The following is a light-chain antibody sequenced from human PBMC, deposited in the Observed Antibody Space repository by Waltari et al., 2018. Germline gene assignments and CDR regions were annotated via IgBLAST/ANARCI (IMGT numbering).Light chain of an antibody. CDR1: RPNLGVKT. J-gene: IGLJ3*02. CDR3: ATWDDSLNNPV. Sequence: QSVLTQTPSASGTPGQRVTIPCTGPRPNLGVKTVPWYQQVPGTAPKPLIYNTNQRPSGVPDRFSGSRSGFSASLAISGLLSEDEADYYCATWDDSLNNPVFGGGTKLTVL. V-gene: IGLV1-44*01. CDR2: NTN.